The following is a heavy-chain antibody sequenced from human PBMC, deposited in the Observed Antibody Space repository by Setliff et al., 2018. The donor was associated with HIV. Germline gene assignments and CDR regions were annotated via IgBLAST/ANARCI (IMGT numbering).Heavy chain of an antibody. D-gene: IGHD2-15*01. Sequence: GESLRLSCAASGLSFSSYWMSWVRQAPGKGLEWVANIKQDGSEKYYVDSVRGRFTISRDNAKNSLYLQMNSLRAEDTAVYYCARDATRGGDMDVWAKGTTVTVSS. CDR3: ARDATRGGDMDV. V-gene: IGHV3-7*01. CDR2: IKQDGSEK. J-gene: IGHJ6*03. CDR1: GLSFSSYW.